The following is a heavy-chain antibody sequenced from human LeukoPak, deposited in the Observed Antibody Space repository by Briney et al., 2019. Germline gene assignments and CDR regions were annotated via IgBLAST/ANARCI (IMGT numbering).Heavy chain of an antibody. V-gene: IGHV1-69*05. J-gene: IGHJ4*02. CDR3: ARNSYSSWYELDY. Sequence: SVKVSCNASGGTFSSYAISWVRQAPGQGLEWMGGIIPIFGTANYAQKFQGRVTITTDESTSTAYMELSSLRSEDTAVYYCARNSYSSWYELDYWGQGTLVTVSS. CDR2: IIPIFGTA. D-gene: IGHD6-13*01. CDR1: GGTFSSYA.